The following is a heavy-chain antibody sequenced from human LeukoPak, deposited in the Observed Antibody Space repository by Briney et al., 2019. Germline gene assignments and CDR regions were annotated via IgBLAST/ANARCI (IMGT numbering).Heavy chain of an antibody. J-gene: IGHJ4*02. CDR3: ARDARQQLVERFDY. D-gene: IGHD6-13*01. CDR1: GFTFSDYY. CDR2: ISSSGSTI. V-gene: IGHV3-11*01. Sequence: GGSLRLSCAASGFTFSDYYMSWIRQAPGKGLEWVLYISSSGSTIYYADSVKGRFTISRDNAKNSLYLQMNSLRAEDTAVYYCARDARQQLVERFDYWGQGTLVTVSS.